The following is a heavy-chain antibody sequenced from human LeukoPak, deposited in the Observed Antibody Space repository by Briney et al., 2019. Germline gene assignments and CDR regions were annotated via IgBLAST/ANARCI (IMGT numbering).Heavy chain of an antibody. V-gene: IGHV3-30*04. D-gene: IGHD3-22*01. J-gene: IGHJ4*02. CDR2: ISYDGSNK. Sequence: GRSLRLSCAASGFTFSSYALHWVRQSPSKGLECVAVISYDGSNKYYADSVKGRFTISRDNSKNTLYLQMNSLRAEDTAVYYCARSYYDTEYYFDYWGQGTLVTVSS. CDR1: GFTFSSYA. CDR3: ARSYYDTEYYFDY.